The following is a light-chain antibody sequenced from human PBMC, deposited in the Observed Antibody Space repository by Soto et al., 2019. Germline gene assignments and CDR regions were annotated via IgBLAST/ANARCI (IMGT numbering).Light chain of an antibody. J-gene: IGLJ1*01. Sequence: QSVLTQPPSASGAPGQRVTISCSGGSSNIGSNTVNWYQQLPETAPKLLIYINDQRPSGVPDRFSGSKSGTSASLAISGLQSEDEADYHCAAWDDSLNGYVFGTGTKVTVL. V-gene: IGLV1-44*01. CDR1: SSNIGSNT. CDR2: IND. CDR3: AAWDDSLNGYV.